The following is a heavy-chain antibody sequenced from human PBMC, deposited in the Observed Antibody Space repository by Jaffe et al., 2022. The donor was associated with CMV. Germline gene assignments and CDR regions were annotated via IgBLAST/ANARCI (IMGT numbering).Heavy chain of an antibody. Sequence: EVQLVESGGGLVQPGGSLRLSCAASGFTFSNYAMSWVRQAPGKGLEWVSAISDSGGTYYADSVKGRFTISRDNSKNTLYLQMDSLRAEDTAVYYCAKDSPVCTIWGQGTLVTVSS. CDR1: GFTFSNYA. V-gene: IGHV3-23*04. D-gene: IGHD2-2*01. CDR3: AKDSPVCTI. J-gene: IGHJ4*02. CDR2: ISDSGGT.